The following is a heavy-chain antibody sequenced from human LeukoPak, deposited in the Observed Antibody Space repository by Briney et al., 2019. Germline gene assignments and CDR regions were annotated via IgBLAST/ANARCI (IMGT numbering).Heavy chain of an antibody. D-gene: IGHD2-15*01. CDR1: GYSFTSYW. V-gene: IGHV5-51*01. CDR3: ARLYRSGGSCTGGFDY. CDR2: IYPGDSDT. Sequence: GESLKISCKGSGYSFTSYWIGWVRQMPGKGLEWMGIIYPGDSDTRYSPSFQGQVTISADKSISTAYLQWSSLKASDTAMYYCARLYRSGGSCTGGFDYWGQGTLVTVSS. J-gene: IGHJ4*02.